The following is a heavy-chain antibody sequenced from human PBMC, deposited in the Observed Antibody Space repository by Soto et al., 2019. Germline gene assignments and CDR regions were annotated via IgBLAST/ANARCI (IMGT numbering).Heavy chain of an antibody. CDR1: GFAFDDYA. CDR3: VKGQIRGNSGWGRECYY. CDR2: MSWNPISI. V-gene: IGHV3-9*01. D-gene: IGHD6-19*01. J-gene: IGHJ4*02. Sequence: EVQLVESGGGLVQPGRSLRLSCAASGFAFDDYAMHWVRQTPGKGLEWVSGMSWNPISIGYAGSVKGRFTISRDNAKKSLYLQMGSLRIEDTALYYCVKGQIRGNSGWGRECYYWCQGVLVTVSS.